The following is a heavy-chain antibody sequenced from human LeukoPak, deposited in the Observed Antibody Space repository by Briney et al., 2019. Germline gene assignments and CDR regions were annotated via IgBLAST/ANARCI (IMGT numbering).Heavy chain of an antibody. V-gene: IGHV4-39*07. CDR2: IYYSGST. Sequence: SETLSLTCTVSGGSISSSSYYWGWIRQPPGKGLEWIGSIYYSGSTYYNPSLKSRVTISVDRPKNQFSLKLSSVTAADTAVYYCARVGQDSSGYYIDYWGQGTLVTVSS. CDR1: GGSISSSSYY. J-gene: IGHJ4*02. CDR3: ARVGQDSSGYYIDY. D-gene: IGHD3-22*01.